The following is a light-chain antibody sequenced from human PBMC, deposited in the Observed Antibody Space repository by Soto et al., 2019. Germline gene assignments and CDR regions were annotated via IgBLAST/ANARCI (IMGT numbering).Light chain of an antibody. CDR3: QQYGRPPMYT. V-gene: IGKV3-20*01. CDR1: QSVSSSY. Sequence: EIVLTQSPGTLSLSPGERATLSCRASQSVSSSYLAWYQQKPGQAPRLLIYGASSRATGIPDRFSGSGSGTDFTLTISRLEPEDFAVYYCQQYGRPPMYTFGQGTKLETK. J-gene: IGKJ2*01. CDR2: GAS.